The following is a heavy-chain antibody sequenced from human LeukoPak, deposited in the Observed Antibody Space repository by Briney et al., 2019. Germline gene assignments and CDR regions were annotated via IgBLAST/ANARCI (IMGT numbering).Heavy chain of an antibody. CDR2: ISGSGGST. J-gene: IGHJ5*02. CDR3: AKRSGPGIAVAGPLT. Sequence: GGSLRLSCAASEFTFSRYAMSWVRQAPGKGLEWVSAISGSGGSTYYADSVKGRFTISRDNSKNTLYLQMNSLRAEDTAVYYCAKRSGPGIAVAGPLTWGQGTLVTVSS. D-gene: IGHD6-19*01. V-gene: IGHV3-23*01. CDR1: EFTFSRYA.